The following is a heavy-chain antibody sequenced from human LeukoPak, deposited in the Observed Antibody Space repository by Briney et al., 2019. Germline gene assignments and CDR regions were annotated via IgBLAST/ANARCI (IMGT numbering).Heavy chain of an antibody. Sequence: PSETLSLTCTVSGGSISSGGYYWSWIRQHPGKGLERIGSIYYNGNTYYNPSLKSQVTVSVDTSRTQFSLRLSSVTAADTAVYYCARSDCSSTSCWQAWFDPWGQGTLVTVSS. J-gene: IGHJ5*02. CDR3: ARSDCSSTSCWQAWFDP. CDR1: GGSISSGGYY. V-gene: IGHV4-31*01. CDR2: IYYNGNT. D-gene: IGHD2-2*01.